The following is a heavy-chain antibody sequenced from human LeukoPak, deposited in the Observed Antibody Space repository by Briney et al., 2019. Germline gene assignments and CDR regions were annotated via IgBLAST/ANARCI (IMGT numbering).Heavy chain of an antibody. CDR2: IRSKVDGETT. CDR1: GFTFTNFW. D-gene: IGHD3-10*01. CDR3: VTGSGGARFDY. V-gene: IGHV3-15*05. Sequence: GGSLTLSCAASGFTFTNFWMSWVRQAPGKGLEWVARIRSKVDGETTNYPAPLKGRVTISRDDLKNTLYLQMNNLKIEDTAVYYCVTGSGGARFDYWGQGTLVTVSS. J-gene: IGHJ4*02.